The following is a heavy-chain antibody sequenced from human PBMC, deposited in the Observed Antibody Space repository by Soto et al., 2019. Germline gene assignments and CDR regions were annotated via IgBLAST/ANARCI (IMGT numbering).Heavy chain of an antibody. CDR1: GFTFSSYA. D-gene: IGHD2-8*01. CDR3: AKEGGIVLMVYAPFSPAFDI. Sequence: GGSLRLSCAASGFTFSSYAMSWVRQAPGKGLEWVSAISGSGGSTYYADSVKGRFTISRDNSKNTLYLQMNSLRAEDTAVYYCAKEGGIVLMVYAPFSPAFDIWGQGTMVTVSS. J-gene: IGHJ3*02. V-gene: IGHV3-23*01. CDR2: ISGSGGST.